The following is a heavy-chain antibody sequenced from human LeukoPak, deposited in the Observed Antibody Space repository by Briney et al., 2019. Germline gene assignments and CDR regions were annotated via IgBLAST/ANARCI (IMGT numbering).Heavy chain of an antibody. CDR3: AMRVWSSRWWFDFDN. V-gene: IGHV3-30*03. CDR1: GFTSRKDA. Sequence: PGGSLTLAFAVSGFTSRKDAMHWVRQAPGKGLEWVAVISYDGSNTYYAASVEGRFTISRDNSKNTLYLQMNSLRAEDTAVYYCAMRVWSSRWWFDFDNWGQGTLVTVSS. D-gene: IGHD6-13*01. CDR2: ISYDGSNT. J-gene: IGHJ3*02.